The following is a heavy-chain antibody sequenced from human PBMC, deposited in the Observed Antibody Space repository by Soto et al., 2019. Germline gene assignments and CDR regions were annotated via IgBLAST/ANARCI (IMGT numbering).Heavy chain of an antibody. Sequence: QVQLVQSGAEVKKPGSSAKVSCKASGGTFSSYAISWVRQAPGQGLEWMGGIIPIFGTANYAQKFQGRVTITADESTSTAYMELSSLRSEDTAVYYCARDLYAEGIAAANNWFDPWGQGTLVTVSS. CDR3: ARDLYAEGIAAANNWFDP. D-gene: IGHD6-13*01. J-gene: IGHJ5*02. CDR1: GGTFSSYA. CDR2: IIPIFGTA. V-gene: IGHV1-69*01.